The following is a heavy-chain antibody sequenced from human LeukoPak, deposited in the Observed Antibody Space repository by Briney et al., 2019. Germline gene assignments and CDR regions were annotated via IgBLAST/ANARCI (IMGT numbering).Heavy chain of an antibody. D-gene: IGHD6-13*01. J-gene: IGHJ4*02. CDR1: GFTFSSYT. V-gene: IGHV3-48*02. CDR3: ARDRGYSIH. Sequence: GGSLRLSWAASGFTFSSYTMNWVRQAPGKGLEWVSSISSSSSTIYFADSVKGRFTISRDNAKNSLYQQMNSLRDEDTAVYYCARDRGYSIHWGQGTLVTGSS. CDR2: ISSSSSTI.